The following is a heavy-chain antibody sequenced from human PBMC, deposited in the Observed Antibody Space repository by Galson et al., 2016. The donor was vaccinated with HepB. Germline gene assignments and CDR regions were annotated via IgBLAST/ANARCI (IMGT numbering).Heavy chain of an antibody. CDR1: GFTLRSYA. D-gene: IGHD3/OR15-3a*01. CDR3: AIDPSQWDNDFVDY. V-gene: IGHV3-23*01. Sequence: SLRLSCAASGFTLRSYAMTWVRQAPGKGLEWVSTIGGGRNRDTNYAESVKGRFTISRDNSKNTLYLQMNSLIDDDTAIYFCAIDPSQWDNDFVDYWGRGTLVTVSS. J-gene: IGHJ4*02. CDR2: IGGGRNRDT.